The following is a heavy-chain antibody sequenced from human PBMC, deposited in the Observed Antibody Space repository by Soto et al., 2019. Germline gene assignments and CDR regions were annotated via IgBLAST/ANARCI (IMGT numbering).Heavy chain of an antibody. D-gene: IGHD2-15*01. Sequence: TGGSLRLSCVASGFTFSTYWMNWVRQAPGKGLEWVSSISSSSSYIYYADSVKGRFTISRDNAKNSLYLQMNSLRAEDTAVYYCARDAVVVAAPSYYFDYWGQGTLVTVSS. CDR1: GFTFSTYW. CDR3: ARDAVVVAAPSYYFDY. V-gene: IGHV3-21*01. CDR2: ISSSSSYI. J-gene: IGHJ4*02.